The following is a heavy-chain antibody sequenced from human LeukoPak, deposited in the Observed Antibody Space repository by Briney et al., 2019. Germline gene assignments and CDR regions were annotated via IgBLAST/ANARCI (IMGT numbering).Heavy chain of an antibody. CDR2: IYTSGST. V-gene: IGHV4-4*07. CDR3: ARGGPYDYVWGSYRQASYYYYYMDV. J-gene: IGHJ6*03. CDR1: GGSISSYY. Sequence: PSETLSLTCTVSGGSISSYYWSWIRQPAGKGLEWIGRIYTSGSTNYNPSLKSRVTMSVETSKNQFSLKLSSVTAADTAVYYCARGGPYDYVWGSYRQASYYYYYMDVWGKGTTVTVSS. D-gene: IGHD3-16*02.